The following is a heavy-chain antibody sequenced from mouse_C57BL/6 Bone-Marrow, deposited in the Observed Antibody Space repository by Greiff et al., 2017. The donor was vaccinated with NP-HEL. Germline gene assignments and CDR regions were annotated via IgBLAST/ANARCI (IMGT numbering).Heavy chain of an antibody. CDR1: GYTFTSYG. J-gene: IGHJ3*01. Sequence: VQLQQSGAELARPGASVKLSCKASGYTFTSYGISWVKQRTGQGLEWIGEIYPRSGNTYYNEKFKGKATLTADKSSSTAYMELRSLTSEDSAVYFCARWGLLRIAYCGQGTLVTVSA. D-gene: IGHD1-1*01. CDR3: ARWGLLRIAY. V-gene: IGHV1-81*01. CDR2: IYPRSGNT.